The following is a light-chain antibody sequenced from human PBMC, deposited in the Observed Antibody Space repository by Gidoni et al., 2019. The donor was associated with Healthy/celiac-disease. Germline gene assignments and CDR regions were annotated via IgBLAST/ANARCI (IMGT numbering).Light chain of an antibody. J-gene: IGKJ2*01. CDR3: QQYYNTPYT. CDR1: QSVLYSSNNKNY. V-gene: IGKV4-1*01. Sequence: DIVMTQSPDSLAVSLGERATINCQSGQSVLYSSNNKNYLAWYQQRPGQPPKLLIYWASTRESGVPDRFSGSGSGTDFTLTISSLQAEDVAVYYCQQYYNTPYTFGQGTKLEIK. CDR2: WAS.